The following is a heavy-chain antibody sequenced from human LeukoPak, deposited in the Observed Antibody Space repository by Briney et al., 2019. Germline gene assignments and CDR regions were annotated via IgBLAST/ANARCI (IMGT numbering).Heavy chain of an antibody. Sequence: GGSLRLSCAASGFTFSSHGMNWVRQAPGKGLEWVSGISPNGVITYYADSVKSRFTISRDNAKNSLYLQMNSLRAEDTAVYYCARSSGWYHRGPDYYYYYMDVWGKGTTVTVS. CDR1: GFTFSSHG. V-gene: IGHV3-21*01. CDR2: ISPNGVIT. CDR3: ARSSGWYHRGPDYYYYYMDV. J-gene: IGHJ6*03. D-gene: IGHD6-19*01.